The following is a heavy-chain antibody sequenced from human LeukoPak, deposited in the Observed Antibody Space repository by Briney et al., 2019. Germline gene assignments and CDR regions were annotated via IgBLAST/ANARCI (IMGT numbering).Heavy chain of an antibody. CDR2: ISSSGSTI. D-gene: IGHD6-19*01. J-gene: IGHJ4*02. CDR3: ARESEAVAPFDY. CDR1: GFTFSTYS. V-gene: IGHV3-48*04. Sequence: GGSLRLSCAASGFTFSTYSMNWVRQAPGKGLEWVSYISSSGSTIYYADSVKGRFTISRDNAKNSLYLQMNSLRAEDTAVYYCARESEAVAPFDYWGQGTLVTVSS.